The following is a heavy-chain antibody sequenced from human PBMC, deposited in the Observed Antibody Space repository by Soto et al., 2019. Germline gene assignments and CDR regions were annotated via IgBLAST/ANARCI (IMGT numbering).Heavy chain of an antibody. CDR1: GGSFSGYY. D-gene: IGHD2-15*01. J-gene: IGHJ4*02. CDR3: ARGFFKVDFPPPLDY. V-gene: IGHV4-34*01. CDR2: INHSGST. Sequence: PSETLSLTCAVYGGSFSGYYWSGIRQPPGKGLEWIGEINHSGSTNYNPSLKSRVTISVDTSKNQFSLKLSSVTAADTALYYCARGFFKVDFPPPLDYWGQGTLVTVSS.